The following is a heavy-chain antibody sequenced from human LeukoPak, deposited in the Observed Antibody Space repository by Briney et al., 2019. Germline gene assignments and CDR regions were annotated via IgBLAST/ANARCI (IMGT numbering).Heavy chain of an antibody. CDR3: ASDGSGWYYFDY. CDR1: GFTFSSYS. Sequence: GGSLRLSCAASGFTFSSYSMNWVRQAPGKGLEWVSSISSSSSYIYYADSVKGRFTISRDNAKNSLYLQMNSLRAEDTAVYYCASDGSGWYYFDYWGQGTLVTVSS. V-gene: IGHV3-21*01. D-gene: IGHD6-19*01. J-gene: IGHJ4*02. CDR2: ISSSSSYI.